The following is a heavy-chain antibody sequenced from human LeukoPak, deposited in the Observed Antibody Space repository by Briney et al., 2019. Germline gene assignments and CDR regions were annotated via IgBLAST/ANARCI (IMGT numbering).Heavy chain of an antibody. V-gene: IGHV4-31*03. D-gene: IGHD3-10*01. Sequence: SETLSLTCTVSGGSISSGGYHWSWIRQHPGKGLEWIGYIYYSGSTYYNPSLKSRVTISVDTSKNQFSLKLSSVTAADTAVYYCARGGSYYGSGSYYGMDVWGQGTTVTVSS. CDR2: IYYSGST. CDR1: GGSISSGGYH. J-gene: IGHJ6*02. CDR3: ARGGSYYGSGSYYGMDV.